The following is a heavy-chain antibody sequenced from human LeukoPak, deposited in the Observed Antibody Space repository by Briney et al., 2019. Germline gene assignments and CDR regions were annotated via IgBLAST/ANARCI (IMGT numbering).Heavy chain of an antibody. Sequence: PGGSLRLSCAASGFTVSSNYMIWVRQAPGKGLEWVSVIYTGGRTYYADSVKGRFTISRDNSKNTLYLQMNSLRAEDTAVYYCARVSPLYDTLNGFDYWGQGSLVTVSS. CDR1: GFTVSSNY. V-gene: IGHV3-53*01. D-gene: IGHD3-9*01. CDR3: ARVSPLYDTLNGFDY. CDR2: IYTGGRT. J-gene: IGHJ4*02.